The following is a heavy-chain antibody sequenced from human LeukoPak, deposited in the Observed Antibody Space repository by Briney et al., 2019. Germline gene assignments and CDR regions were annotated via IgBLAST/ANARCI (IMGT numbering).Heavy chain of an antibody. CDR3: ARDPVYFVGY. CDR2: ISTSSSTM. CDR1: GFTFSSYT. J-gene: IGHJ4*02. V-gene: IGHV3-48*01. Sequence: PGGSLRLSCAASGFTFSSYTMNWVRQAPGKGLEWVSYISTSSSTMYYADSVKGRFTISRDNAKNSLYLQMNSLRAEDTAVYYCARDPVYFVGYWGQGTLVTVSS. D-gene: IGHD2/OR15-2a*01.